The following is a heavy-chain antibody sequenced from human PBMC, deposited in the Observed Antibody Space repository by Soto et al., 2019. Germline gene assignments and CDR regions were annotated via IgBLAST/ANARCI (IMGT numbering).Heavy chain of an antibody. V-gene: IGHV3-23*01. Sequence: EVQLLESGGRVIQPGGSLTVSCAASGFVFGNSAMSWVRQAPGKGLEWVSAITTSATERNTFYADSVKGRFTISRDDSQNTLYLQMNSLRGEDTAVYYCTRLFATYYYYIAVWGNGTTVTVSS. J-gene: IGHJ6*03. CDR1: GFVFGNSA. CDR2: ITTSATERNT. CDR3: TRLFATYYYYIAV.